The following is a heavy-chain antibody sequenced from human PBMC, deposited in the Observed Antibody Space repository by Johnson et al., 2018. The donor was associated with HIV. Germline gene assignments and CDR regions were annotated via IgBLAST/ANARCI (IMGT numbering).Heavy chain of an antibody. CDR2: LSSDGISG. CDR1: GFTFSSYA. D-gene: IGHD6-6*01. CDR3: AKERQLVRAFDI. J-gene: IGHJ3*02. V-gene: IGHV3-30-3*01. Sequence: QVQLVESGGGVVQPGRSLRLSCAASGFTFSSYAMHWVRQAPGKGLEWVAVLSSDGISGYYSGSVKGRFTISRDNSKNTLYLQMNSLRAVDTAVYYCAKERQLVRAFDIWGQGTMVTVSS.